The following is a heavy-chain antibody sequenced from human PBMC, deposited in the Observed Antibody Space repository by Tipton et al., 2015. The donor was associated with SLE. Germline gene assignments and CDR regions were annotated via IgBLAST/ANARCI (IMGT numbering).Heavy chain of an antibody. CDR2: INYSGST. D-gene: IGHD3-22*01. CDR1: GGSIRSGY. CDR3: ARPDHHDSSALEVFYI. V-gene: IGHV4-59*08. J-gene: IGHJ3*02. Sequence: PGLVKPETLSLTCTVSGGSIRSGYWNWIRQPPGKGLEWIGYINYSGSTNYNPSLKSRVTTSVDTSKNQFSLSLYSVTVEDTAVYYCARPDHHDSSALEVFYIWGQGTMVTVSA.